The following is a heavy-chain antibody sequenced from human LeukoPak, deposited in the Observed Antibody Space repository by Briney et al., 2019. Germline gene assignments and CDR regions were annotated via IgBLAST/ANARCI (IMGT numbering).Heavy chain of an antibody. CDR3: AKDGSHYYDSSGYSYYFDY. CDR2: ISGSGGST. Sequence: VQPGGSLRLSCTASGFTFNNFAMTWVRQAPGKGLEWVSAISGSGGSTYYADSVKGRFTISRDNSKNTLYLQMNSLRAEDTAVYYCAKDGSHYYDSSGYSYYFDYWGQGTLVTVSS. D-gene: IGHD3-22*01. V-gene: IGHV3-23*01. CDR1: GFTFNNFA. J-gene: IGHJ4*02.